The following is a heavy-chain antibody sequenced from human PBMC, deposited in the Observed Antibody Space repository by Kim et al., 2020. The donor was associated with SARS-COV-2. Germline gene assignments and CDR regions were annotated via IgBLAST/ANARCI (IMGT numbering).Heavy chain of an antibody. CDR3: TRDLGYCSSIGCYGYYNYYYGMDV. Sequence: GGSLRLSCIASGFTFGDYAMSWVRQAPGKGLEWVGFIRSTPYGGTTEYAASVKGRFTISRDDSKSIAYLQMNSLKTEYTAVYYCTRDLGYCSSIGCYGYYNYYYGMDVWGQGTTVTVSS. V-gene: IGHV3-49*04. J-gene: IGHJ6*02. CDR1: GFTFGDYA. CDR2: IRSTPYGGTT. D-gene: IGHD2-2*01.